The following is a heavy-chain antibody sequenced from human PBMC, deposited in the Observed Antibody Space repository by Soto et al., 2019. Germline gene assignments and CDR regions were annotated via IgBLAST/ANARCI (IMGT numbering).Heavy chain of an antibody. V-gene: IGHV1-69*06. CDR3: ARGGLDSSSSHYYYYYGMDV. D-gene: IGHD6-6*01. Sequence: QVQLVQSGAEVKKPGSSVKVSCKASGGTFSSYAISWVRQAPGQGLEWMGGIIPIFGTANYAQKFQGRVTITAAKATSTAYMELSSLRSEVTAVYYCARGGLDSSSSHYYYYYGMDVWGQGTTETVSS. CDR2: IIPIFGTA. J-gene: IGHJ6*02. CDR1: GGTFSSYA.